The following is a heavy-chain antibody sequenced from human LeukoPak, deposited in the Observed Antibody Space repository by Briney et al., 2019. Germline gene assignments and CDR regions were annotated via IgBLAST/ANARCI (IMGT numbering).Heavy chain of an antibody. J-gene: IGHJ4*02. V-gene: IGHV4-38-2*01. D-gene: IGHD2-15*01. CDR3: ARGLKDIVVVVAATQAPFFDY. Sequence: SETLSLTCAVSGYSISSGYYWGWIRQPPGKGLEWIGSIYHSGSTYYNPSFKSRVTISVDTSKNQFSLKLSSVTAADTAVYYCARGLKDIVVVVAATQAPFFDYWGQGTLVTVSS. CDR2: IYHSGST. CDR1: GYSISSGYY.